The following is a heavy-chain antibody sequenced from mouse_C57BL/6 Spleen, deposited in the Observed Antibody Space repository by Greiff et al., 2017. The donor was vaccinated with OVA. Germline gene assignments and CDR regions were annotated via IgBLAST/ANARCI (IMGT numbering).Heavy chain of an antibody. CDR3: ARRQLRPYYFDY. D-gene: IGHD3-2*02. Sequence: QVQLQQSGAELMKPGASVKLSCKATGYTFPGYWIEWVKQRPGHGLEWIGEILPGSGSTNYNEKFKGKATFTADTSSNTAYMQLSSLTTEESAIYYCARRQLRPYYFDYWGQGTTLTVSS. CDR2: ILPGSGST. V-gene: IGHV1-9*01. CDR1: GYTFPGYW. J-gene: IGHJ2*01.